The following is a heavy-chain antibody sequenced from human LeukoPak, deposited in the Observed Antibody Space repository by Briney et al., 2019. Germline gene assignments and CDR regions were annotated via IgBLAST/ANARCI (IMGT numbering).Heavy chain of an antibody. J-gene: IGHJ5*02. CDR3: ARVSVKTGWFDP. CDR2: INPNSGGT. Sequence: ASVKVSCKASGYTFTGYYMHWVRQAPGQGLEWMGWINPNSGGTNYAQKFQGSVTMTRDTSISTAYMELSRLRSDDTAVYYCARVSVKTGWFDPWGQGTLVTVSS. CDR1: GYTFTGYY. V-gene: IGHV1-2*02. D-gene: IGHD5/OR15-5a*01.